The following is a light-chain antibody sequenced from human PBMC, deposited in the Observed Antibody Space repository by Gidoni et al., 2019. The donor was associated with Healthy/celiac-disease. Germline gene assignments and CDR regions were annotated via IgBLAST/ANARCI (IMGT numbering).Light chain of an antibody. V-gene: IGKV1-33*01. J-gene: IGKJ2*01. CDR1: QDISNY. CDR2: DAP. Sequence: DIQMTQSPSSLSASVGDRVTITCQASQDISNYLNWYQQNPGKAPKLLIYDAPNLETGVPSRLSGSGSGTDFTFTISSLQPEDIATYYCQQYDNLPRTFGQGTKLEIK. CDR3: QQYDNLPRT.